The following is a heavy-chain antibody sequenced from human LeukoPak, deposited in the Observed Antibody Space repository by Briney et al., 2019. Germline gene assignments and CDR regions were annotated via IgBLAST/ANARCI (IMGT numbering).Heavy chain of an antibody. CDR3: ARAQKKYYYDSSGYYHFDY. V-gene: IGHV3-30*02. CDR2: IRYDGSNK. J-gene: IGHJ4*02. Sequence: GGSLRLSCAASGFTFSSYGMHWVRQAPGKGLEWVAFIRYDGSNKYYADSVKGRFTISRDNSKNTLYLQMNSLRAEDTAVYYCARAQKKYYYDSSGYYHFDYWGQGTLVTVSS. CDR1: GFTFSSYG. D-gene: IGHD3-22*01.